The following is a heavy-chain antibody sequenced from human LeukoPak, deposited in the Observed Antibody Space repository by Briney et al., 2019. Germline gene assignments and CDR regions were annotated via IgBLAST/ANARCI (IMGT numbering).Heavy chain of an antibody. CDR1: GFTFSSYA. V-gene: IGHV3-64*01. CDR3: ARGRIAAQKGEFDY. J-gene: IGHJ4*02. Sequence: GGSLRLSCAASGFTFSSYAMPWVRQAPEKGLEYVSAISSNGGSTYYANSVKGRFTIPRDNSKNTLYLQMGSLRAEDMAVYYCARGRIAAQKGEFDYWGQGTLVTVSS. D-gene: IGHD6-13*01. CDR2: ISSNGGST.